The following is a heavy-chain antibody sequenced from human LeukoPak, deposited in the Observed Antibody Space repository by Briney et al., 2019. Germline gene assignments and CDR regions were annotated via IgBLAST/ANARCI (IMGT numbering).Heavy chain of an antibody. CDR3: ARDLGTMIIFDY. CDR2: IYHSGST. Sequence: SETLSLTCTVSGYSFSSGYYWGWIRKPPGKGLEWIGSIYHSGSTYYNPSLKSRVTISVDTSKNQFSLKLSSVTAADTAVYYCARDLGTMIIFDYWGQGTLVTVSS. D-gene: IGHD3-16*01. V-gene: IGHV4-38-2*02. CDR1: GYSFSSGYY. J-gene: IGHJ4*02.